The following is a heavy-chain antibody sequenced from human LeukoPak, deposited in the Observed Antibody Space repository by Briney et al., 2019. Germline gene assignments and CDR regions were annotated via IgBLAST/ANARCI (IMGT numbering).Heavy chain of an antibody. D-gene: IGHD5-12*01. CDR2: INAGNGNT. J-gene: IGHJ4*02. Sequence: ASVKVSCKASGYTFISYAMHWVRQAPGQRLEWMGWINAGNGNTKYSQNFQGRVTITRDTSASTAYMGLSSLRSEDTAMYYCARADGGYHSWGQGTLVTVSS. V-gene: IGHV1-3*01. CDR1: GYTFISYA. CDR3: ARADGGYHS.